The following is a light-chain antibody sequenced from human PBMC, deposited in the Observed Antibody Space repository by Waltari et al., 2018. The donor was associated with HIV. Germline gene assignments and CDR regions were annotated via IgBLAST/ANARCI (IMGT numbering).Light chain of an antibody. V-gene: IGLV1-51*01. J-gene: IGLJ3*02. CDR3: GTWDSSLSAWV. CDR1: SPNLGNNY. CDR2: DSN. Sequence: QSVLTQPPSVSAAPGQKVTISCPGSSPNLGNNYVTWYQQLPGTAPKLLIYDSNKRPSGIPDRFSGSKSGTSGTLAITGLQTGDEADYYCGTWDSSLSAWVFGGGTKLTVL.